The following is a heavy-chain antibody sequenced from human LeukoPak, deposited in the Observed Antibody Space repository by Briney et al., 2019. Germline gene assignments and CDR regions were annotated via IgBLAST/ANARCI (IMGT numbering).Heavy chain of an antibody. Sequence: PSETLSLTCTVSGGSISSGDYYWSWIRQPPGKGLEWIGYIYYSGSTNYNPSLKSRVTISVDTSKNQFSLKLSSVTAADTAVYYCAREGVTWIQLWKGGAFDIWGQGTMVTVSS. D-gene: IGHD5-18*01. J-gene: IGHJ3*02. CDR1: GGSISSGDYY. CDR2: IYYSGST. V-gene: IGHV4-61*08. CDR3: AREGVTWIQLWKGGAFDI.